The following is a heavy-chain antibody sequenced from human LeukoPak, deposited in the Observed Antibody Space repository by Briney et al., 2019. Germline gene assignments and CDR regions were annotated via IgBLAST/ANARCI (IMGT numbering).Heavy chain of an antibody. CDR3: ARDLQIDYDSSGYWSAYYYMDV. J-gene: IGHJ6*03. CDR1: GYTFTGYY. CDR2: INPNSGGT. Sequence: ASVKVSCKAFGYTFTGYYMHWVRQAPGQGLEWMGWINPNSGGTNYAQKFQGRVTMTRDTSISTAYMELSRLRSDDTAVYYCARDLQIDYDSSGYWSAYYYMDVWGKGTTVTISS. V-gene: IGHV1-2*02. D-gene: IGHD3-22*01.